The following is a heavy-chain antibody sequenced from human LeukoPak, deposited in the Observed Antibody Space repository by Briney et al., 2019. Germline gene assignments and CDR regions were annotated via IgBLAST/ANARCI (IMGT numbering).Heavy chain of an antibody. J-gene: IGHJ4*02. CDR2: ISSSSSYI. CDR3: ARDRNYYGSGSNFDY. D-gene: IGHD3-10*01. Sequence: GWSLRLSCAASGFTFSSYSMNWVRQAPGKGLEWVSSISSSSSYIYYADSVKGRFTISRDNAKNSLYLQMNSLRAEDTAVYYCARDRNYYGSGSNFDYWGQGTLVTVSS. CDR1: GFTFSSYS. V-gene: IGHV3-21*01.